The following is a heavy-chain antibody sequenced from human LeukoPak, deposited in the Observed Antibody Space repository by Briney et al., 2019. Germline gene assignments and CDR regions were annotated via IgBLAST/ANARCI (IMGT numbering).Heavy chain of an antibody. D-gene: IGHD6-19*01. CDR2: IKQDGSEK. Sequence: GGSLRLSCAASGFTFSSYWMSWVRQAPGKGLEWVANIKQDGSEKYYVDSVKGRFTISRDNAKNSLYLQMNSLRAEDTAVYYCARDKGSSGWYGIDYWGQGTLVTVSP. CDR1: GFTFSSYW. CDR3: ARDKGSSGWYGIDY. J-gene: IGHJ4*02. V-gene: IGHV3-7*01.